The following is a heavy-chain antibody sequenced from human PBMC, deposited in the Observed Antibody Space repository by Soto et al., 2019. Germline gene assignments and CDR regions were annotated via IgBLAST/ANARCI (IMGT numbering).Heavy chain of an antibody. Sequence: TLSLTCSVSGCSISSGYDYWSWIRRPPGKGLEWIGNTYSRGNTYYNPSLKSLLIISIDTSNNQFSLKVGSVTAADTAVYYCASSSLHGMDVWGQGTTVTVS. CDR1: GCSISSGYDY. J-gene: IGHJ6*02. CDR3: ASSSLHGMDV. D-gene: IGHD1-26*01. CDR2: TYSRGNT. V-gene: IGHV4-30-4*01.